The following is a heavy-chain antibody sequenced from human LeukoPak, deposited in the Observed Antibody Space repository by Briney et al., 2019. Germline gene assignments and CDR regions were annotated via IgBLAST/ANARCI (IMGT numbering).Heavy chain of an antibody. CDR1: GYSSSNYW. J-gene: IGHJ3*02. CDR3: ARLPNYYDTGGLAFDI. D-gene: IGHD3-22*01. V-gene: IGHV5-51*01. CDR2: INPGDSDT. Sequence: RESLKISCKGSGYSSSNYWIGWVRQMPGKGLEWMGIINPGDSDTRYRPSLQGQVTISVDKSSTTAYLQWSSLKASDTAMYYCARLPNYYDTGGLAFDIWGQGTLVTVSS.